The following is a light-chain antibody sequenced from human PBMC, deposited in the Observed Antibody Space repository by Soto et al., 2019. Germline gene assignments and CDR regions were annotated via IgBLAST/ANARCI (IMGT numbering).Light chain of an antibody. V-gene: IGKV1-5*03. Sequence: DIQMTQSPPTLSASVGDRVTITCRASQSISSWLAWYQQKPGKAPKLLIYKASSLESGVPSRFSGSGSGTECTLPISSLQPDDFATYYCQQYNSYSPWTFGQGTKVEIK. CDR3: QQYNSYSPWT. CDR2: KAS. CDR1: QSISSW. J-gene: IGKJ1*01.